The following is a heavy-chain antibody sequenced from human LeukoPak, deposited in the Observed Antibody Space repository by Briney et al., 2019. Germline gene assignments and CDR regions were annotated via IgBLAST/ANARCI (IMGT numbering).Heavy chain of an antibody. D-gene: IGHD3-10*01. Sequence: GGSLRLSCAASGFTVSSNYMSWVRQAPGKGLEWVSVIYSGGSTYYADSVKGRFTISRDNAKNSLYLQMNSLRAEDTAVYYCVRDHRGTFDYWGQGTLVTVSS. CDR3: VRDHRGTFDY. CDR2: IYSGGST. J-gene: IGHJ4*02. V-gene: IGHV3-53*01. CDR1: GFTVSSNY.